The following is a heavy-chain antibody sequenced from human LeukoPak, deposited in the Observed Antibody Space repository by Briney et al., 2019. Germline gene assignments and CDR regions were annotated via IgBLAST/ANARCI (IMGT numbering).Heavy chain of an antibody. J-gene: IGHJ4*02. D-gene: IGHD3-9*01. CDR3: ARDRSYDILTGYHPPYFDY. CDR1: GFTFSSYA. V-gene: IGHV3-23*01. CDR2: ISHSGGTT. Sequence: GGSLRLSCAASGFTFSSYAMSWVRQAPGKGLEWVSTISHSGGTTYYADSVKGRFTISRDNAKNSLYLQMNSLRDEDTAVYYCARDRSYDILTGYHPPYFDYWGQGTLVTVSS.